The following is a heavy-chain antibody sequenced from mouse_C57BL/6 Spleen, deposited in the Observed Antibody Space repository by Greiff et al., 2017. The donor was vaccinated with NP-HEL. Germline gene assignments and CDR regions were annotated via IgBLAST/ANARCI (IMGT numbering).Heavy chain of an antibody. J-gene: IGHJ1*03. Sequence: EVQLQQSGPELVKPGASVKIPCKASGYTFTDYNMDWVKQSHGKSLEWIGDINPNNGGTNYNQKFKGKATLTVDKSSSTAYMELRSLTSEDTAVYYCARSDFPYWYFDVWGTGTTVTVSS. CDR2: INPNNGGT. CDR3: ARSDFPYWYFDV. CDR1: GYTFTDYN. V-gene: IGHV1-18*01.